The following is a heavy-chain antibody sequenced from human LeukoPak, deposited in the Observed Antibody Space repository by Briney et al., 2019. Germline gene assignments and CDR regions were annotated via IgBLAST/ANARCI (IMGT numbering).Heavy chain of an antibody. CDR2: INHSGST. CDR3: ARLGDGFNTAGGFDY. V-gene: IGHV4-34*01. D-gene: IGHD5-24*01. CDR1: DGSFSGYY. J-gene: IGHJ4*02. Sequence: SETLSLTCTVYDGSFSGYYWSWIRQPPGKGLEWIGEINHSGSTNYNPSLKSRVTISVDTSKNQFSLKLSSVTAADTAVYYCARLGDGFNTAGGFDYWGQGTLVTVSS.